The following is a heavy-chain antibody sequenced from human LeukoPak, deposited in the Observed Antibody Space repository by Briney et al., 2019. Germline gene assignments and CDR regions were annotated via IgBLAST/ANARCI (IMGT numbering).Heavy chain of an antibody. CDR2: IKSKTDGETT. Sequence: GGSLRLSCVDSGFTFTNAWMSWVRQAPGKGLEWIGRIKSKTDGETTNYAEPVRGRFTISKDDSKSAVYLQMNSLKIEDTAVYYCTTDLGTYYHGSQRLIPIDYWGQGTLVTVSS. V-gene: IGHV3-15*01. CDR3: TTDLGTYYHGSQRLIPIDY. D-gene: IGHD3-10*01. CDR1: GFTFTNAW. J-gene: IGHJ4*02.